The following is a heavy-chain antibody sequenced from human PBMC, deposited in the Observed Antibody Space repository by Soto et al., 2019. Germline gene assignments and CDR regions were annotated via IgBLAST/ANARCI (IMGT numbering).Heavy chain of an antibody. CDR1: GFTFDDYA. J-gene: IGHJ3*02. D-gene: IGHD5-18*01. V-gene: IGHV3-9*01. CDR3: AKDGTAIDVRAFDI. CDR2: ISWNSGSI. Sequence: EVQLVESGGGLVQPGRSLRLSCAASGFTFDDYAMHWVRQATGKGLEWVSGISWNSGSIGYADSVKGRFTISRDNAKNSLYLQMNSLRAEDTALYYCAKDGTAIDVRAFDIWGQGTMVTVSS.